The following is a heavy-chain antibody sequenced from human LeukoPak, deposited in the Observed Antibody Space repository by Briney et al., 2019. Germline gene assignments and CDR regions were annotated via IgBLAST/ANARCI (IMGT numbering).Heavy chain of an antibody. CDR1: GYTFTSYC. V-gene: IGHV1-18*01. J-gene: IGHJ4*02. D-gene: IGHD1-26*01. Sequence: ASVKVSCKASGYTFTSYCISRVGQAPGARLEWMGWISAYNGNTNYAQKLQGRVTMTTAASTSIVYMELRSLRSDDTAVDFCARAPEVGATVFDYWGQGTLVTVSS. CDR2: ISAYNGNT. CDR3: ARAPEVGATVFDY.